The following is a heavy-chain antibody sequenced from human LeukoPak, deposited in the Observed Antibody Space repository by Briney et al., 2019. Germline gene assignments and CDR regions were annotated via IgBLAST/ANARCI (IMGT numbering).Heavy chain of an antibody. CDR1: GFTFSSYA. J-gene: IGHJ4*02. Sequence: GGSLRLSCAASGFTFSSYAMHWVRQAPGKGLEWVAIISYDGSNKHHADSVKGRFTISRDNSENTLYLQMNSLRAEDTAVYYCARDRGIAAAGELYSWGQGTLVTVSS. V-gene: IGHV3-30-3*01. CDR2: ISYDGSNK. D-gene: IGHD6-13*01. CDR3: ARDRGIAAAGELYS.